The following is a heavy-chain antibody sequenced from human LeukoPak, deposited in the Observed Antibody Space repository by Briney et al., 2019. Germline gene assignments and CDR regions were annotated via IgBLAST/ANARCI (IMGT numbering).Heavy chain of an antibody. Sequence: GGSLRLSCAASGFTFSTYGMHCVRQAPGKGLEWVALVWYDGSSKYYVDSVKGRFTITRDNSKSTMYLQMNSLRAEDTAVYYCARDGIVGKKGAFDIWGQGTMVTVSS. J-gene: IGHJ3*02. V-gene: IGHV3-33*01. CDR3: ARDGIVGKKGAFDI. CDR2: VWYDGSSK. CDR1: GFTFSTYG. D-gene: IGHD1-26*01.